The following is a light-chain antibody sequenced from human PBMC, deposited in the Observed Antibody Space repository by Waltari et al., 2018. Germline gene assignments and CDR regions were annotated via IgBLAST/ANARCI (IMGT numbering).Light chain of an antibody. CDR2: DAS. CDR3: QHYSSAPNT. V-gene: IGKV3-20*01. CDR1: QSVSSNY. J-gene: IGKJ2*01. Sequence: EIVLTQSPGTPSLFPGETATLSCRASQSVSSNYLAWYQQKPGQAPRLLIHDASSRATGIPDRFSGSGSGTDFTLTISGLAPEDCAVYFCQHYSSAPNTFGQGTRLEIK.